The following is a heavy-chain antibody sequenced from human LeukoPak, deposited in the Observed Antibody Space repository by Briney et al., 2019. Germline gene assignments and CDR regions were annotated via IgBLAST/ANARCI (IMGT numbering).Heavy chain of an antibody. CDR1: GFTFSSYG. D-gene: IGHD2-8*01. CDR3: AKTKGADY. V-gene: IGHV3-30*18. CDR2: ISYDGSNK. J-gene: IGHJ4*02. Sequence: GRSLRLSCAASGFTFSSYGMPWVRQAPGKGLEWVAVISYDGSNKYYADSVKGRFTISRDNSKNTLYLQMNSLRAEDTAVYYCAKTKGADYWGQGTLVTVSS.